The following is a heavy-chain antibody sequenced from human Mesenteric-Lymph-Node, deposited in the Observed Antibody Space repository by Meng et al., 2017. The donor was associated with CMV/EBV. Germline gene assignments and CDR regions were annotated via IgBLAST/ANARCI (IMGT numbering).Heavy chain of an antibody. J-gene: IGHJ6*02. Sequence: GESLKISCAASGFTFSSYAMSWVRQAPGKGLEWVSAISGGGGSTYYADSVKGRFTISRDNSKNTLYLQMNSLRAEDTAVYYCARGITIFGVVNGMDVWGQGTTVTVSS. CDR1: GFTFSSYA. D-gene: IGHD3-3*01. CDR2: ISGGGGST. CDR3: ARGITIFGVVNGMDV. V-gene: IGHV3-23*01.